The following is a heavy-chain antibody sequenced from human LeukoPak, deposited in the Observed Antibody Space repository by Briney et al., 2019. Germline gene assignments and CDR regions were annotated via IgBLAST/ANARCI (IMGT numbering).Heavy chain of an antibody. V-gene: IGHV3-23*01. D-gene: IGHD3-16*02. CDR2: ISGSGREK. CDR1: GFTFSGFA. CDR3: VNAIASSLWRAYRTGGGY. Sequence: GGSLRLSCLASGFTFSGFAMDWVRQAPGKGLDWVSGISGSGREKYYADSVKGRFTISRDNSENTLYLQMKSLRVEDTDVYFCVNAIASSLWRAYRTGGGYWGQGTLVSVSS. J-gene: IGHJ4*02.